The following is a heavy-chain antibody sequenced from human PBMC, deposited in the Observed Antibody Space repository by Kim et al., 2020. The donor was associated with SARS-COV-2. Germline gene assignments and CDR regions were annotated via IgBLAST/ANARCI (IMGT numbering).Heavy chain of an antibody. CDR3: AKALNVQYFDY. J-gene: IGHJ4*02. V-gene: IGHV3-23*01. D-gene: IGHD3-16*01. Sequence: GGSLRLSCAASGFTFRNYAMTWVRQAPGKGLEWVSSISSSGDRTYYADSMMGRFTISRDNSKNTLYLEMSSLRAEDTAIFYCAKALNVQYFDYWGQGTLVTVSS. CDR2: ISSSGDRT. CDR1: GFTFRNYA.